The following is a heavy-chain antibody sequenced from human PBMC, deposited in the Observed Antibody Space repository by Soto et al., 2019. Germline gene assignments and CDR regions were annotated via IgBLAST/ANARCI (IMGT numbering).Heavy chain of an antibody. Sequence: SETPSLTCAVYGGSFSGYYWSWIRQPPGKGLEWIGEINHSGSTNYNPSLKSRVTISVDTSKNQFSLKLSSVTAADTAVYYCARSRSSFGGYFDYWGQGTLVTVSS. D-gene: IGHD6-6*01. J-gene: IGHJ4*02. CDR1: GGSFSGYY. V-gene: IGHV4-34*01. CDR3: ARSRSSFGGYFDY. CDR2: INHSGST.